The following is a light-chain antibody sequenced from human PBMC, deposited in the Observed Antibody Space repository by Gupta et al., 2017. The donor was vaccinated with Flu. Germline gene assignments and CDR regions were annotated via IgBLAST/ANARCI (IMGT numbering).Light chain of an antibody. V-gene: IGKV1-5*03. CDR1: QSISSW. CDR2: KAS. Sequence: DIQMTQSPPTLSASVGDRVTITCRASQSISSWLAWYQQKPGKAPKLLIYKASSLESGVPSMFSGSGSGTEFTLTISSLQPDDFATYYCQQYNSYPYTFGQGTKLEIK. J-gene: IGKJ2*01. CDR3: QQYNSYPYT.